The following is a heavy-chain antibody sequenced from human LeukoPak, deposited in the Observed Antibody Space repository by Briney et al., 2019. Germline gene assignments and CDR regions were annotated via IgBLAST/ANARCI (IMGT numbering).Heavy chain of an antibody. D-gene: IGHD3-22*01. V-gene: IGHV4-59*01. CDR2: IYYSGST. Sequence: SETLSLTCTVSGGSISSYYWSWIRQPPGKGLEWVGYIYYSGSTNYNPSLKSRVTISVDTSKNQFSLKLSSVTAADTAVYYCAKGITMISFDYWGQGTLDTVSS. CDR3: AKGITMISFDY. J-gene: IGHJ4*02. CDR1: GGSISSYY.